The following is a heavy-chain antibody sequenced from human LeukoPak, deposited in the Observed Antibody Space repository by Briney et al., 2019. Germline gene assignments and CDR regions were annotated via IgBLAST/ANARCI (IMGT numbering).Heavy chain of an antibody. CDR3: ARIEGNYYYYMDV. V-gene: IGHV5-51*01. CDR2: IYPSDSGT. CDR1: GYTFISYW. J-gene: IGHJ6*03. Sequence: GESLKISCKGSGYTFISYWIGWVRQMPGKGLEWMGIIYPSDSGTRYSPSFQGQVTISVDKSITTAYLQWSSLKASDTAMYYCARIEGNYYYYMDVWGKGTTVTVSS.